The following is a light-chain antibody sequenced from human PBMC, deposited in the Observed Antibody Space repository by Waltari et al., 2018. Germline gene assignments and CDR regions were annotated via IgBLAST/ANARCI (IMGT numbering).Light chain of an antibody. V-gene: IGKV3-15*01. J-gene: IGKJ4*01. Sequence: EIVMMQSPVTLSVSPGERATLSCRATQSVSSNLAWYQQKPGQAPRLLIYRASTRATGIPARFSGSGSGTEFTLTISSLQSEDFAVYYCQQYNSWPPFTFGGGTKVEIK. CDR2: RAS. CDR1: QSVSSN. CDR3: QQYNSWPPFT.